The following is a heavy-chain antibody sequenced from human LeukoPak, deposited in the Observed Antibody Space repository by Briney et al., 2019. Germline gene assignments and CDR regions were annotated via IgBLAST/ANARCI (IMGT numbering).Heavy chain of an antibody. D-gene: IGHD5-18*01. V-gene: IGHV1-2*04. CDR2: INPNSGGT. CDR1: GYTFIGYY. Sequence: GASVKVSCKASGYTFIGYYMHWVRQAPGQGLEWMGWINPNSGGTNYAQKFQGWVTMTRDTSISTAYMELSRLRSDDTAVYYCARGGGYSYGDYDIYYYYGMDVWGQGTTVTVSS. CDR3: ARGGGYSYGDYDIYYYYGMDV. J-gene: IGHJ6*02.